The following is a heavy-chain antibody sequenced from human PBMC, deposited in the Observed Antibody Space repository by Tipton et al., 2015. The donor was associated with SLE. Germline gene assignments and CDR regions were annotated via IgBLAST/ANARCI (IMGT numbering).Heavy chain of an antibody. V-gene: IGHV4-30-2*01. Sequence: TLSLTCAVSGGSISSGVYSWSWIRQPPGKGLEWIGYIYHSGSTYYNPSLKSRVTISVDRSKNQFSLKLSSDCARGNGMIVGDAFDIWGQGTMVTVSS. CDR1: GGSISSGVYS. CDR3: DAFDI. D-gene: IGHD3-22*01. CDR2: IYHSGST. J-gene: IGHJ3*02.